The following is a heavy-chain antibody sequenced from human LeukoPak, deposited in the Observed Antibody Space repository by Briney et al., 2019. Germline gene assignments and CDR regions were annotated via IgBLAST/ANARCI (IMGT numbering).Heavy chain of an antibody. CDR1: GFTFSSYD. Sequence: GRSLRLSCAASGFTFSSYDMHWVRQAPGKGLEWVAVIWYDGSNKYYADSVKGRFTISRGNSKNTLYLQMNSLRAEDTAVYYCARGGSYDILTGYSATLDYWGQGTLVTVSS. D-gene: IGHD3-9*01. V-gene: IGHV3-33*01. J-gene: IGHJ4*02. CDR3: ARGGSYDILTGYSATLDY. CDR2: IWYDGSNK.